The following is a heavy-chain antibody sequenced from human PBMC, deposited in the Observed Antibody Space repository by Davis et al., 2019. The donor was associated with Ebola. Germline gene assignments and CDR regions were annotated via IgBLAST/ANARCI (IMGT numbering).Heavy chain of an antibody. J-gene: IGHJ6*02. CDR3: ARGYSSSWPYYYYYGMDV. CDR2: INPNSGGT. CDR1: GYTFTGYY. V-gene: IGHV1-2*04. Sequence: AASVKVSCKASGYTFTGYYMHWVRQAPGQGLEWMGWINPNSGGTNYAQKFQGWVTMTRDTSISTAYMELSRLRSEDTAVYYCARGYSSSWPYYYYYGMDVWGQGTTVTVSS. D-gene: IGHD6-13*01.